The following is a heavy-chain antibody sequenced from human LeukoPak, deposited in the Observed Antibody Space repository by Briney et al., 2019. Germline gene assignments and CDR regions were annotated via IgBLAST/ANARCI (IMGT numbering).Heavy chain of an antibody. D-gene: IGHD2-15*01. Sequence: GGSLRLSCAASGFTFSSYSMNWVRQAPGKGLEWVTYISGSSSTIYYADSVKGRFTISRDNAKNSLYLQMNSLRAEDTAVYYCARDGLKDPDNFDYWGQGTLVTVSS. CDR2: ISGSSSTI. J-gene: IGHJ4*02. V-gene: IGHV3-48*01. CDR1: GFTFSSYS. CDR3: ARDGLKDPDNFDY.